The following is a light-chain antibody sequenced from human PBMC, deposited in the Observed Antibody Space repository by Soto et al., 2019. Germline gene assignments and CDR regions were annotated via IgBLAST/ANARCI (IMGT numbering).Light chain of an antibody. V-gene: IGLV1-44*01. CDR2: SNN. CDR3: AAWDDSLKGPV. J-gene: IGLJ2*01. CDR1: TSNIGSNT. Sequence: QSVLAQPPSASGTPGQRVSISYSGSTSNIGSNTVNWYKQLPGTAPELLMYSNNQRRSGVPDRFSGSKSGTSASLAISGLQSEDEADYYCAAWDDSLKGPVFGGGTKLTVL.